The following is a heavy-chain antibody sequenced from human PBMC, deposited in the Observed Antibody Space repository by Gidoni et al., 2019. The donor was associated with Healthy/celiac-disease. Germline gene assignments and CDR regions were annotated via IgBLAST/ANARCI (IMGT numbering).Heavy chain of an antibody. D-gene: IGHD2-2*01. V-gene: IGHV4-59*01. CDR3: ARGYCSSTSCYLGYYYYMDV. Sequence: QVQLQESGPGLVKPSETLSLTCTVSGGSLSRYYWRWIRQPPGKGLEWIGYIYYSGSTNYNPALKSRVTISVDTSKNQFSLKLSSVTAADTAVYYCARGYCSSTSCYLGYYYYMDVWGKGTTVTVSS. CDR1: GGSLSRYY. J-gene: IGHJ6*03. CDR2: IYYSGST.